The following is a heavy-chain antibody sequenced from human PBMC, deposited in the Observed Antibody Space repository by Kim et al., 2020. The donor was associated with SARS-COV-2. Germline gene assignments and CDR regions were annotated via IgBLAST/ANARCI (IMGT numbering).Heavy chain of an antibody. D-gene: IGHD3-16*01. J-gene: IGHJ4*02. V-gene: IGHV5-51*01. Sequence: SPSFQGQVTISADKSNSPAYLQWSSLKASDTAMYYCARSRELRLGDLFDYWGQGTLVTVSS. CDR3: ARSRELRLGDLFDY.